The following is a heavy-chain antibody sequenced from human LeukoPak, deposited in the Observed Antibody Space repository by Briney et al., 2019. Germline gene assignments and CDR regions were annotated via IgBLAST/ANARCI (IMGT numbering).Heavy chain of an antibody. V-gene: IGHV4-39*01. CDR2: IYYSGTT. Sequence: SETLCLTCTVSGGSISSSSYYWGWIRQPPGKGLEWIGSIYYSGTTYSNPSLKSRVTISVDTSKKQFSLKLSSVTTADTAVYYFPRQKPELRPEAVFDIWGQGTMVTVSS. J-gene: IGHJ3*02. CDR3: PRQKPELRPEAVFDI. D-gene: IGHD1-7*01. CDR1: GGSISSSSYY.